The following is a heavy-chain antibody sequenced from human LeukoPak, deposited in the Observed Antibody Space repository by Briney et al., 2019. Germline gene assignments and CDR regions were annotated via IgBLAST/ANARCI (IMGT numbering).Heavy chain of an antibody. D-gene: IGHD5-12*01. Sequence: SETLSLTCTVSGGSISSYYWSWIRQPPGKGLEWIGYIYYSGSTNYNPSLKSRVTISVDTSKNQFSLKLSSVTAADTAVYYCARGATWGTGYYYGMDVWGQGTTVTVSS. CDR2: IYYSGST. CDR3: ARGATWGTGYYYGMDV. CDR1: GGSISSYY. V-gene: IGHV4-59*01. J-gene: IGHJ6*02.